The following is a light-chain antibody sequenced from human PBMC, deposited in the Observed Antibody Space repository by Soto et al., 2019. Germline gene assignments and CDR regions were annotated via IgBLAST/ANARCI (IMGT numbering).Light chain of an antibody. CDR3: QQYNSYPIT. CDR2: KSS. Sequence: DIQVTQSPSSVSASVGDRVTITCRASQSISSWLAWYQQKPGKAPNLLIYKSSGLGNGVPSRFSGSGSGTEFTLTISSLQPDDFATYFCQQYNSYPITFGQGTRLEIK. CDR1: QSISSW. J-gene: IGKJ5*01. V-gene: IGKV1-5*03.